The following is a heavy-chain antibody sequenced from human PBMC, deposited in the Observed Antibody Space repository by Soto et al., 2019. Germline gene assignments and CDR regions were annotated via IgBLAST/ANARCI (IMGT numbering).Heavy chain of an antibody. CDR2: VYVGGST. J-gene: IGHJ5*01. CDR1: GASVSNGRYY. D-gene: IGHD1-26*01. V-gene: IGHV4-61*01. Sequence: PSETLSLTCTVSGASVSNGRYYWNWIRPSKGKGLEWIGYVYVGGSTNYNPSLKSRVTISIDTSKNQFALKLNSVSAADTAVYYCARVQYSRDGYNECFDSWGQGTLVTVSS. CDR3: ARVQYSRDGYNECFDS.